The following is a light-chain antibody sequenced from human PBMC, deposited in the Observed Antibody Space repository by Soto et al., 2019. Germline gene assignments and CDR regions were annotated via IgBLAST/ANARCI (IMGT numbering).Light chain of an antibody. J-gene: IGKJ1*01. V-gene: IGKV3-20*01. CDR1: QTVTSNY. Sequence: EIVLTQSPGTLSSSPGARATLSCRASQTVTSNYLAWYQQKPGQAPRLLFFGASIRATGLPDRVSGGGSGTDVTLTISRLEPEEFAVYDCQQYGSSPGTFGQGTKVDIK. CDR3: QQYGSSPGT. CDR2: GAS.